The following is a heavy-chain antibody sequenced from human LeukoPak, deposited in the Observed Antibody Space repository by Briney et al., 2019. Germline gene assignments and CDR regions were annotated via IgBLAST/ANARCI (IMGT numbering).Heavy chain of an antibody. V-gene: IGHV4-59*08. D-gene: IGHD4-17*01. J-gene: IGHJ4*02. Sequence: SETLSLTCTVSGGSISSYYWSGIRQPPGKGLEWIGYIYYSGSTNYNPSLKSRVTISVDTSKNQFSLKLSSVTAADTAVYYCARHVSAYGDYAYYFDYWGQGTLVTVSS. CDR1: GGSISSYY. CDR2: IYYSGST. CDR3: ARHVSAYGDYAYYFDY.